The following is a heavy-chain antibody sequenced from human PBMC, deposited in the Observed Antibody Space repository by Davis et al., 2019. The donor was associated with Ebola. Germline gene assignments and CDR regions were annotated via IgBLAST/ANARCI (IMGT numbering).Heavy chain of an antibody. J-gene: IGHJ6*02. D-gene: IGHD1-1*01. V-gene: IGHV1-69*13. CDR2: IIPIFGTA. CDR3: ARFSWNPGYYYCGKNV. CDR1: GGTFSSYA. Sequence: SVKVSCKASGGTFSSYAISWVRQAPGQGLEWMGGIIPIFGTANYAQKFQGRVTITPDESTSTVYMELSSLRSEDTAVYYCARFSWNPGYYYCGKNVWGQGTTVTVSS.